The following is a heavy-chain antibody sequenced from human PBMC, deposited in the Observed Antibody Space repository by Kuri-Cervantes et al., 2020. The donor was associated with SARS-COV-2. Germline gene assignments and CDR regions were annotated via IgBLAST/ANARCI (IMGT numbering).Heavy chain of an antibody. CDR2: INHSGST. D-gene: IGHD5-18*01. CDR3: ARHEYSYIFDY. V-gene: IGHV4-34*01. J-gene: IGHJ4*02. Sequence: GSLRLSCAVYGGSFSGYYWSWIRQPPGKGLEWIGEINHSGSTNYNPSLKSRVTISVDTSKNQFSLKLSSVTAADTAVYYCARHEYSYIFDYWGQGTLVTVSS. CDR1: GGSFSGYY.